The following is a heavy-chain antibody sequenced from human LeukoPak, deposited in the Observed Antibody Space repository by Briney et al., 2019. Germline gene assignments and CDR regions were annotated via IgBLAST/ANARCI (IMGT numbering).Heavy chain of an antibody. Sequence: GSLRLSCAASGFTFSSYEMNWVRQPPGKGLEWIGTISYSGTTYYNPSLKSRVAMSLDTSKNQFSLRLSSVTAADTAVYYCARDRLATTAYDALDIWGQGTMVAVSS. CDR3: ARDRLATTAYDALDI. D-gene: IGHD4-17*01. J-gene: IGHJ3*02. V-gene: IGHV4-59*01. CDR2: ISYSGTT. CDR1: GFTFSSYE.